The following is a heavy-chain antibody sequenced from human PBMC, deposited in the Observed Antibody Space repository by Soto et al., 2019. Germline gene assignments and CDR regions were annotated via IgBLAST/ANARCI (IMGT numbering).Heavy chain of an antibody. V-gene: IGHV3-66*01. D-gene: IGHD3-10*01. CDR1: GFTVSSNY. CDR2: IYSGGST. CDR3: ARAHYGSGSYPPYYFDY. J-gene: IGHJ4*02. Sequence: GGSLRLSCAASGFTVSSNYMSWVRQAPGKGLEWVSVIYSGGSTYYADSVKGRFTISRDNSKNTLYLQMNSLRAEDTAVYYCARAHYGSGSYPPYYFDYWGQGTLVTVSS.